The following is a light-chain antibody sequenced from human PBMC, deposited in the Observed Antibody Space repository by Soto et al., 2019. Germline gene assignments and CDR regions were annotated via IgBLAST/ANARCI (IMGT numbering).Light chain of an antibody. Sequence: EIVLTQSPGTLSLSPGERATLSCGASQSVSSNYLAWYQQKPGQGPRLLIYGASSRATAIPDRFSGSGSGTHITPTITRLAPDDFAVYYSHQSGTSPLTFGGGTKIEIK. CDR2: GAS. V-gene: IGKV3-20*01. CDR1: QSVSSNY. CDR3: HQSGTSPLT. J-gene: IGKJ4*01.